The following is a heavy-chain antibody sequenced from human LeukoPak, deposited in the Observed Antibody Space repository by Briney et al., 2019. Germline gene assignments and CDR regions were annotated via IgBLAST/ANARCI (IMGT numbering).Heavy chain of an antibody. V-gene: IGHV3-7*01. D-gene: IGHD5/OR15-5a*01. CDR2: IKQDGSEK. CDR3: ARDEGSSVGAFDI. J-gene: IGHJ3*02. Sequence: GGSLRLSCAASGFTFSSFWMSWVRQAPGKGLEWVANIKQDGSEKYYVDSVKGRFTISRDNAKNSLYLQMNSLRDEDTAVYYCARDEGSSVGAFDIWGQGTMVTVSS. CDR1: GFTFSSFW.